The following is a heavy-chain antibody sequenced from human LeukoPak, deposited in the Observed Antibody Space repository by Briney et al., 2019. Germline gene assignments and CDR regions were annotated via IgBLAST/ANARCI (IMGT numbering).Heavy chain of an antibody. CDR1: GGSISSYY. CDR2: IYYSGST. V-gene: IGHV4-59*01. Sequence: SETLSLTCTVSGGSISSYYWSWIRQPPGKGLEWIGYIYYSGSTNYNPSLKSRVTISVDTSKNQFSLKLSSVTAADTAVYYCARPYDQPLNWFDPWGQGTLVTVSS. D-gene: IGHD3-3*01. CDR3: ARPYDQPLNWFDP. J-gene: IGHJ5*02.